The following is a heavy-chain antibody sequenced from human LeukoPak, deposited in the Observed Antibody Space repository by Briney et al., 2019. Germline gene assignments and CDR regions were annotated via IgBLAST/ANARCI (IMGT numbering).Heavy chain of an antibody. D-gene: IGHD3-10*02. CDR1: GFTFSSYG. V-gene: IGHV3-23*01. CDR2: ISGSGGST. J-gene: IGHJ6*04. CDR3: AELGITMIGGV. Sequence: GGSLRLSCAASGFTFSSYGMSWVRQAPGKGLEWVSAISGSGGSTYYADSVKGRFTISRDNAKNSLYLQMNGLRAEDTAVYYCAELGITMIGGVWGKGTTVTISS.